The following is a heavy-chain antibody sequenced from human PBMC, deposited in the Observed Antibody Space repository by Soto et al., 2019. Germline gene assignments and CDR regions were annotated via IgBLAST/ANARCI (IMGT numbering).Heavy chain of an antibody. J-gene: IGHJ4*02. CDR2: ISSSDGST. Sequence: EVPLLESGGGLVQPGGSLRLSCAASGFTFSTYALTWVRQAPGKGLEWVSGISSSDGSTYYADSVKGRFTISRDNSKNTLYLQMNSLRVEDTAVYYCTKAGFSSSPGGGYFDYWGQGTLDTVSS. CDR1: GFTFSTYA. CDR3: TKAGFSSSPGGGYFDY. V-gene: IGHV3-23*01. D-gene: IGHD6-6*01.